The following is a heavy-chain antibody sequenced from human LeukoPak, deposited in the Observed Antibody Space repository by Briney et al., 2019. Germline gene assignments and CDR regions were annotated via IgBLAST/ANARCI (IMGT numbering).Heavy chain of an antibody. CDR1: GFIFSTYA. CDR2: ISSDRSST. J-gene: IGHJ6*02. V-gene: IGHV3-30*18. D-gene: IGHD1-26*01. Sequence: PGRSLRLSCAASGFIFSTYAMHWVRQAPGKGLEWVATISSDRSSTYYADSVKGRFTISRDNSKNTLYLQMNSLRAEDTAVYYCAKYSGMYYYYGMDVWGQGTTVTVSS. CDR3: AKYSGMYYYYGMDV.